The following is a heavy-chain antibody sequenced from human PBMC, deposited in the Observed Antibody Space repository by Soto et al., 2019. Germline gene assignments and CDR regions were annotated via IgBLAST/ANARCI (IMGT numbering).Heavy chain of an antibody. J-gene: IGHJ4*02. D-gene: IGHD5-18*01. CDR2: INPNSGGT. Sequence: ASVKVSCKASGYTFTGYYMHWVRQAPGQGLEWMGWINPNSGGTNYAQKFQGWVTMTRDTSISTAYMELSRLRSDDTAVYYCARGGYSYGTHFLFDYWGQGTLVTVSS. CDR3: ARGGYSYGTHFLFDY. V-gene: IGHV1-2*04. CDR1: GYTFTGYY.